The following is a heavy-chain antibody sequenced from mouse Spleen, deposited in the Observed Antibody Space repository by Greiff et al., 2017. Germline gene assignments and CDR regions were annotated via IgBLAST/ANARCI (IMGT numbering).Heavy chain of an antibody. CDR1: GYSFTDYY. Sequence: VQLQQSGPELVKPGASVKISCKASGYSFTDYYMNWVKQSPEKSLEWIGEINPSTGGTTYNQKFKAKATLTVDKSSSTAYMQLKSLTSEDSAVYYCARSYYGNYWFAYWGQGTLVTVSA. J-gene: IGHJ3*01. V-gene: IGHV1-42*01. D-gene: IGHD2-1*01. CDR3: ARSYYGNYWFAY. CDR2: INPSTGGT.